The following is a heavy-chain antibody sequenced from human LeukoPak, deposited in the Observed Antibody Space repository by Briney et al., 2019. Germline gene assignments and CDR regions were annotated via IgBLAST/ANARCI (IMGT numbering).Heavy chain of an antibody. J-gene: IGHJ4*02. V-gene: IGHV3-23*01. Sequence: PGGSLRLSCAASGFTFSSYAMTWVRQAPGKGLDWVSAISGSGGTTYYADSVKGRFTISRDNAKNTLYLQMSSLRAEDTAIYYCAKDRAGKTAMVRDLEYWGQGTLVTVSS. CDR3: AKDRAGKTAMVRDLEY. CDR1: GFTFSSYA. D-gene: IGHD5-18*01. CDR2: ISGSGGTT.